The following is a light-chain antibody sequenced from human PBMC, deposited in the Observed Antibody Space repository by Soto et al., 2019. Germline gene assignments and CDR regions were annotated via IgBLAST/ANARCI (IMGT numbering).Light chain of an antibody. J-gene: IGKJ1*01. CDR1: QSVSSN. Sequence: EILMTQSPSTLSASLGDRATLSCRASQSVSSNLAWYQQKPGQAPKLLIYGASTRATGIPARFSGSGSGTDFTLTISSLQSEDFAVYYCQQYNNWPQTFGQGTKVEIK. CDR3: QQYNNWPQT. CDR2: GAS. V-gene: IGKV3-15*01.